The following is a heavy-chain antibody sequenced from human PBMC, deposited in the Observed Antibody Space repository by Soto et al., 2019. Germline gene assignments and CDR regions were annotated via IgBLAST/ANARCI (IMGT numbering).Heavy chain of an antibody. Sequence: EVQLLESGGGVVQPGGSLRLSCAASGFTFSSYAMTWVRQVPGKGLEWVSGISGSAGSTYYADSVKGRFTISRDNSNSTLYLQMNNLRAEDTAGYYCAKDVYCSSTSCSFDYWGQGTLVTVSS. CDR1: GFTFSSYA. CDR2: ISGSAGST. D-gene: IGHD2-2*01. CDR3: AKDVYCSSTSCSFDY. J-gene: IGHJ4*02. V-gene: IGHV3-23*01.